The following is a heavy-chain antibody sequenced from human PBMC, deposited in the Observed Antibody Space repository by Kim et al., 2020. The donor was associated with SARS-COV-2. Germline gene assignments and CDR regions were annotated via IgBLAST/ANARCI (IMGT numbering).Heavy chain of an antibody. D-gene: IGHD1-1*01. CDR2: SSSI. V-gene: IGHV3-48*02. Sequence: SSSIYYGDSVKGRFTISRDNAKNSLYLHMNSLRDEDTAVYYCARDRTTANWGQGTLVTVSS. J-gene: IGHJ4*02. CDR3: ARDRTTAN.